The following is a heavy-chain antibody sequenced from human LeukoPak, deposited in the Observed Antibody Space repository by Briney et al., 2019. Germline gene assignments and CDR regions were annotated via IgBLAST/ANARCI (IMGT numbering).Heavy chain of an antibody. CDR3: ARPASTFPLGY. J-gene: IGHJ4*02. Sequence: GGSLRLSCAASGFSFSTYSMNWVRQAPGKGLEWVSYISSSGTTIYYADSVKGRFTISRDNANNSLYLQMHSLRAEDTALYYCARPASTFPLGYWGQGTLVTVSS. CDR1: GFSFSTYS. CDR2: ISSSGTTI. V-gene: IGHV3-48*04. D-gene: IGHD3-3*02.